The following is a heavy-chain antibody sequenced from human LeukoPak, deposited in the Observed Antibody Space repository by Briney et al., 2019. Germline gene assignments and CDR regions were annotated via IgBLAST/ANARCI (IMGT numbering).Heavy chain of an antibody. D-gene: IGHD1-26*01. Sequence: SETLSLTCTVSGGSISSYYWSWIRQPAGKGLEWIGRIYTSGSTNYNPSLKRRVTMSVDTSKNQFSLKLSSVTAADTAVYYCARDYSGSYEADNWFDPWGQGTLVTVSS. CDR3: ARDYSGSYEADNWFDP. CDR2: IYTSGST. CDR1: GGSISSYY. V-gene: IGHV4-4*07. J-gene: IGHJ5*02.